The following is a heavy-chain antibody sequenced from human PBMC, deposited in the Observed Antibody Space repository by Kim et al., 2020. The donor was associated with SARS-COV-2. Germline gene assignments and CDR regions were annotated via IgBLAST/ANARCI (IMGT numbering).Heavy chain of an antibody. CDR1: RFTFGSSA. Sequence: GGSLRLSCVGSRFTFGSSAMTWVRQPPGKGLEWVSTIFGSGHGTYYSSSVRGRFIVSRDNSKNTLYLQMDNLRADDTAIYYCAKNVHLTSVTFLWYFDLWGRGTSVTVSS. V-gene: IGHV3-23*01. J-gene: IGHJ2*01. CDR3: AKNVHLTSVTFLWYFDL. CDR2: IFGSGHGT. D-gene: IGHD2-2*01.